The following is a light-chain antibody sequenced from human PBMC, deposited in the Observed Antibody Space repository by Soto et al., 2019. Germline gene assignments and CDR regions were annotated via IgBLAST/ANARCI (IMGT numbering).Light chain of an antibody. CDR3: QQYNSYKT. CDR2: DAS. J-gene: IGKJ1*01. CDR1: QSISNW. Sequence: DIQMTQSPSTLSASLGDRLTITCRASQSISNWLAWYQQRPGKAPKLLIFDASSLESGVPSRFSGSGSGTEFTLTISSLQPDDFATYYCQQYNSYKTFGQGTKVDIK. V-gene: IGKV1-5*01.